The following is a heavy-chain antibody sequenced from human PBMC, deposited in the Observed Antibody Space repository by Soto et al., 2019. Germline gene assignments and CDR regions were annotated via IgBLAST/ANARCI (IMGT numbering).Heavy chain of an antibody. D-gene: IGHD3-22*01. CDR1: GYTFPNYA. V-gene: IGHV1-3*01. CDR3: ARGGYSSGYYYSFDS. CDR2: INAASGNT. J-gene: IGHJ4*02. Sequence: QVQLVQSGAEVKKPGASVKVSCKASGYTFPNYAIHWVRQAPGQRLECMGWINAASGNTKYSQSFQGRVTITRDTSASTANMELRSLTSEDTAVYYCARGGYSSGYYYSFDSWGQGTLVTVSS.